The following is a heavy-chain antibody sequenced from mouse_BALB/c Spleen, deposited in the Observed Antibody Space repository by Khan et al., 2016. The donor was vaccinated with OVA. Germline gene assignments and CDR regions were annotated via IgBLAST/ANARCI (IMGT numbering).Heavy chain of an antibody. D-gene: IGHD2-1*01. CDR2: ISSAATYT. J-gene: IGHJ3*01. Sequence: EVELVESGGVLLEPGGSLKLSCAASGFTFSSFVMSWVRQTPEKRLEWVATISSAATYTYYLDSVKGRFTISRDNAKNTLYLQMNSLRSDDTAIYYCANGNYGWFAYWGQGTLVTVST. CDR3: ANGNYGWFAY. CDR1: GFTFSSFV. V-gene: IGHV5-9-1*01.